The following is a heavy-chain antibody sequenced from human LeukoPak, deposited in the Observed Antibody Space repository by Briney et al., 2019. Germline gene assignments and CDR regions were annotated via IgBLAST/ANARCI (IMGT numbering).Heavy chain of an antibody. D-gene: IGHD3-10*01. Sequence: GGSLRLSCAASGFTFSRFTMNWVRQAPGKGLEWVSGISGSDSSTYYADFVKGRFTISRDNSKNTFYLQMNSLRADDTAVYYCARDGSGSYYFDYWGQGTLVTVSS. J-gene: IGHJ4*02. V-gene: IGHV3-23*01. CDR3: ARDGSGSYYFDY. CDR2: ISGSDSST. CDR1: GFTFSRFT.